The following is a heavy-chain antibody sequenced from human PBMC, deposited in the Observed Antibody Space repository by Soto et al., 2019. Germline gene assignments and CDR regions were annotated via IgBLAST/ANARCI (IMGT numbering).Heavy chain of an antibody. CDR3: ARRGEAGWLQLREYYYYGTAV. CDR1: GGTFSRYA. V-gene: IGHV1-69*01. D-gene: IGHD5-12*01. CDR2: IIPIFGTS. Sequence: QVQLVQSGAEVKKPGSSVKVSCKASGGTFSRYAIRWVLQAPGQGLEWMGGIIPIFGTSNYAQKFQGRVTITADESTSTAYMELGSLRSEDTDVYYCARRGEAGWLQLREYYYYGTAVWGQGTTVTFSS. J-gene: IGHJ6*02.